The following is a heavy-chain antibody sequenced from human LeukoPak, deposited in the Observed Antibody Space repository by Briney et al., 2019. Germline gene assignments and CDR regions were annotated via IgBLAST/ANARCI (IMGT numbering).Heavy chain of an antibody. V-gene: IGHV4-59*01. CDR3: ARVRDDFWSGPSAYFDY. CDR2: IYYSGST. J-gene: IGHJ4*02. Sequence: SETLSLTCTVSGGSISSYYWSWIRQPPGKGLEWIGYIYYSGSTNYNPSLKSRVTISVDTSKNQFPLKLSSVTAADTAVYYCARVRDDFWSGPSAYFDYWGQGTLVTVSS. D-gene: IGHD3-3*01. CDR1: GGSISSYY.